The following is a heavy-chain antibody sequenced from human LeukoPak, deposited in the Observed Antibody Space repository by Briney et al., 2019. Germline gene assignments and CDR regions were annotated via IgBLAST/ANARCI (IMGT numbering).Heavy chain of an antibody. Sequence: ASVKVSCKASGYTFTSYYMHWVRQAPGQGREWMGIINPSGGSTSYAQKFQGRVTMTRDTSTSTVYMELSSLRSEDTAVCYCARDAGAGEYYFDYWGQGTLVTVSS. J-gene: IGHJ4*02. V-gene: IGHV1-46*01. D-gene: IGHD7-27*01. CDR1: GYTFTSYY. CDR3: ARDAGAGEYYFDY. CDR2: INPSGGST.